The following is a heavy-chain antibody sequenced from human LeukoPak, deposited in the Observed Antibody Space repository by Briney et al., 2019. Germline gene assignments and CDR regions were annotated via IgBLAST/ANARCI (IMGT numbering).Heavy chain of an antibody. CDR1: GFTFDDYA. D-gene: IGHD2-2*01. CDR2: NSWNSGRI. V-gene: IGHV3-9*01. J-gene: IGHJ4*02. CDR3: ARAPPKYIVPAASVRPGGN. Sequence: GRSLRLSCAASGFTFDDYAMHWVRQAPGKGLEWVSGNSWNSGRIGYADSVKGRFTISRDNAKNSLFLQMNSLRVEDTAIYYCARAPPKYIVPAASVRPGGNWGQGTLVSVSS.